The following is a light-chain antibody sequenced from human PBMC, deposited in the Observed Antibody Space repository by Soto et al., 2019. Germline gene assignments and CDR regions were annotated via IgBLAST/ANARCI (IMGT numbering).Light chain of an antibody. J-gene: IGLJ1*01. CDR3: TSYAGTYSVFYV. CDR1: SSDVGAYNY. CDR2: EVS. Sequence: QSALTQPPSASGSPGQSVTISCTGTSSDVGAYNYVSWYQQLPGKAPKLIIYEVSKRPSGVPDRFSGSKSVNTASLTVSGLQAEDEADYYCTSYAGTYSVFYVFGTGTQLTVL. V-gene: IGLV2-8*01.